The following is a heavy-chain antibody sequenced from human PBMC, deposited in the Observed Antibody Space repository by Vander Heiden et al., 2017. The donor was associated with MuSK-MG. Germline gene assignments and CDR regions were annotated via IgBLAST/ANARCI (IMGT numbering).Heavy chain of an antibody. D-gene: IGHD2-15*01. Sequence: QVQLVEAGGGVVQPGRSLRTTLAAPGFPFSSYAMHWVRQAPGKGLEWVAVISYDGSNKYYADAVKGRFTISRDNSKNTLYLQMNRMRAEDTAVYYCARDRGMVEGAFDIWGQGTMVTVSS. CDR2: ISYDGSNK. V-gene: IGHV3-30-3*01. J-gene: IGHJ3*02. CDR1: GFPFSSYA. CDR3: ARDRGMVEGAFDI.